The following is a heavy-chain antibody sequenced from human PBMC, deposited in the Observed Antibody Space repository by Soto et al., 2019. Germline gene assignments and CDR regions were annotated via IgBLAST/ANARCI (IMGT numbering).Heavy chain of an antibody. V-gene: IGHV4-39*01. CDR3: TRHHPHHYDSSGYFDY. D-gene: IGHD3-22*01. J-gene: IGHJ4*02. CDR2: FRYSENT. Sequence: PSETLSLTCTVSGGSISSGPYSWGWIRQTPGEGLEWIGTFRYSENTYYNPSLESRVTLSVDTSKNHFSLHLTSVTAADTAMYYCTRHHPHHYDSSGYFDYWGQGTLVTVSS. CDR1: GGSISSGPYS.